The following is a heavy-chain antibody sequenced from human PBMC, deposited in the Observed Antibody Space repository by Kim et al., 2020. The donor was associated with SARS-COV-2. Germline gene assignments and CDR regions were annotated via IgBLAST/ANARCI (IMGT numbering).Heavy chain of an antibody. Sequence: PVKGRFTISRDDSKNTLYLQMKSLKTEDTVVYYCTTNVDIVATIWWYFDLWGRGTLVTVSS. CDR3: TTNVDIVATIWWYFDL. D-gene: IGHD5-12*01. V-gene: IGHV3-15*01. J-gene: IGHJ2*01.